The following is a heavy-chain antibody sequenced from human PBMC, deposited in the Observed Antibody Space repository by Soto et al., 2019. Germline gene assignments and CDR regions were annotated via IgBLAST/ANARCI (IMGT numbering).Heavy chain of an antibody. J-gene: IGHJ4*02. CDR3: ASRAPLYGDHY. CDR1: GGSFSGSC. D-gene: IGHD4-17*01. V-gene: IGHV4-4*02. Sequence: QVQLQESGPGLLKPSGTLSLTCAVSGGSFSGSCWTWVRQPPGKGLEWIGEVHHSGSTNYNPSLKSRVTISVDKSKTQFSLNLTSVTAADTAMYYCASRAPLYGDHYWGQGTLVTVSS. CDR2: VHHSGST.